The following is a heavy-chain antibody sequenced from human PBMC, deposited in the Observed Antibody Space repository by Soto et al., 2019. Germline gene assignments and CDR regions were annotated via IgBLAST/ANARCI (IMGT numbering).Heavy chain of an antibody. Sequence: LXLSCRDSEIAFCSYCMSLFRQATGKGLEWVANINQDGSEKYYVDSVKGRFTISRDNAKNSLFMQMNSLRAEDTAIYYCAKVAYGHGLVYWGKGALVTV. CDR2: INQDGSEK. CDR1: EIAFCSYC. V-gene: IGHV3-7*03. CDR3: AKVAYGHGLVY. J-gene: IGHJ4*02. D-gene: IGHD2-8*02.